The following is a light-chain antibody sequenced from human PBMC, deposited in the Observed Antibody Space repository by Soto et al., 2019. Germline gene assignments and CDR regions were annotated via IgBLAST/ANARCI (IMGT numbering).Light chain of an antibody. CDR3: QSYDTRLSGSV. CDR2: GNN. CDR1: SSNIGAGYD. J-gene: IGLJ3*02. Sequence: QAVVTQPPSVSGVPGQRVTISCTGTSSNIGAGYDVIWYQQLPGTAPKLLIFGNNSRSSGVPDRFSASKSGTSASLAVAGLQAEDEADYHCQSYDTRLSGSVFGGGTKLTVL. V-gene: IGLV1-40*01.